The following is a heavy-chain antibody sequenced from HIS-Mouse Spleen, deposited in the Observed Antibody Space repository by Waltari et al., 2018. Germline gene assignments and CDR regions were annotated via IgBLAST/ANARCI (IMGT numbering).Heavy chain of an antibody. CDR1: GFTFSSYA. CDR3: ARDSSSALDY. D-gene: IGHD6-6*01. Sequence: QVQLVESGGGVVQPGRSLRLSCAASGFTFSSYAMHGVRQAPGKGLEWVAVISYDGSNKYYADSVKGRFTISRDNSKNTLYLQMNSLRAEDTAVYYCARDSSSALDYWGQGTLVTVSS. V-gene: IGHV3-30*04. J-gene: IGHJ4*02. CDR2: ISYDGSNK.